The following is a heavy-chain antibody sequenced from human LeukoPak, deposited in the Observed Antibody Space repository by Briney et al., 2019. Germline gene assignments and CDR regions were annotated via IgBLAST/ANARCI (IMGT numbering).Heavy chain of an antibody. CDR3: ARGRYYYGSGSYKFDP. D-gene: IGHD3-10*01. Sequence: ASVKVSCKASGYTFTSYYMHWVRQAPGQGLEWMGIINPSGGSTSYAQKFQGRVTMTRDTSTSTVYMELSSLRSEDTAVYYCARGRYYYGSGSYKFDPWGQGTLSPSPQ. CDR1: GYTFTSYY. V-gene: IGHV1-46*01. J-gene: IGHJ5*02. CDR2: INPSGGST.